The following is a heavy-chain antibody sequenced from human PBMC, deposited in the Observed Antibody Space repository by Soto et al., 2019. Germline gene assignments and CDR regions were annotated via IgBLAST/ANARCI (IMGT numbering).Heavy chain of an antibody. V-gene: IGHV2-26*01. CDR2: IFSNDEK. Sequence: QVTLKESGPVLVKPTETLTLTCTVSGFSLSNARMGVSWIRQPPGKALEWLAHIFSNDEKSYSTSLKSRLTISXXTXKXXVLLTMTNMDPVDTATYNCARIPPNDYGGNSLFDYWGQGTLVTVSS. CDR3: ARIPPNDYGGNSLFDY. J-gene: IGHJ4*02. D-gene: IGHD4-17*01. CDR1: GFSLSNARMG.